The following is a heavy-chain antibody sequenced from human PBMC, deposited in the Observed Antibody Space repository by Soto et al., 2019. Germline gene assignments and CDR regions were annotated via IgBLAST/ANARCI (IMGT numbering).Heavy chain of an antibody. CDR2: INHSGST. J-gene: IGHJ6*02. CDR1: GGSFSGYY. D-gene: IGHD3-10*01. V-gene: IGHV4-34*01. CDR3: ARGRAYYYGSGSIGDYYYYGMDV. Sequence: SETLSLTCAVYGGSFSGYYWSWIRQPPGKGLEWIGEINHSGSTNYNPSLKSRVTISVDTSKNQFSLKLSSVTAADTAVYYCARGRAYYYGSGSIGDYYYYGMDVWGQGTTVTV.